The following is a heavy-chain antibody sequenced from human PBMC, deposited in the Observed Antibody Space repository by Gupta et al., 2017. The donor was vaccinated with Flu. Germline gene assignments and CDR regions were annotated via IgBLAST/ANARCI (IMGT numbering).Heavy chain of an antibody. V-gene: IGHV4-34*01. CDR3: ARGLRYCSSTSCYAGLTNYAFDI. CDR1: GGSFSGYS. CDR2: INHSGST. J-gene: IGHJ3*02. D-gene: IGHD2-2*01. Sequence: QVQLQQWGAGLLKPSETLSLTCAVYGGSFSGYSWSWIRQPPGKGLEWIGEINHSGSTNYNPSLKSRVTISVDTSKNQFSLKLSSVTAADTAVYYCARGLRYCSSTSCYAGLTNYAFDIWGQGTMVTVSS.